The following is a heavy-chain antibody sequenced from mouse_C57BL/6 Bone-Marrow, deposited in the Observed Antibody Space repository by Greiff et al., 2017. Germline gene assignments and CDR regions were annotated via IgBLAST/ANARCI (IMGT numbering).Heavy chain of an antibody. J-gene: IGHJ4*01. CDR1: GFTFSSYT. CDR3: ARQIYYGYGYYYAMDY. V-gene: IGHV5-9*01. CDR2: ISGGGGNT. Sequence: EVQVVESGGGLVKPGGSLKLSCAASGFTFSSYTMSWVRQTPEKRLEWVATISGGGGNTYYPDSVKGRFTISRDNAKNTLYLQMSSLKSEDTALYSCARQIYYGYGYYYAMDYWGQGTSVTVSS. D-gene: IGHD2-2*01.